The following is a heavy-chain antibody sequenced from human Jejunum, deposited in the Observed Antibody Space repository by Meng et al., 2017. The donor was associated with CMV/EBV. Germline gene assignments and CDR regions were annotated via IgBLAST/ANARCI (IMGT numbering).Heavy chain of an antibody. D-gene: IGHD1-20*01. CDR1: GFTFSAYV. J-gene: IGHJ4*02. V-gene: IGHV3-30-3*01. CDR3: ARGLTGAATAY. CDR2: NSYDGSSK. Sequence: AASGFTFSAYVLRWVRQAPGRGLEWVATNSYDGSSKYYADFVKGRFSISRDNSKNTMFLQMDSLRLDDTAVYYCARGLTGAATAYWGQGTLVTVSS.